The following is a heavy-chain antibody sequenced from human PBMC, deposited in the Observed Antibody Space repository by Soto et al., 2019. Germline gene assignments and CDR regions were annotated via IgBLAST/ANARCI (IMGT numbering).Heavy chain of an antibody. CDR2: ITWNSDNI. CDR3: EKDRWARDGIDV. J-gene: IGHJ6*02. Sequence: GGSLRLSCVASGFTFDDYGMHWVRQRPGKGLEWVSGITWNSDNIGYADSVKGRFTISRDNAKNSLYLQMNSLRSEATALYYCEKDRWARDGIDVWGQGTTVTVSS. V-gene: IGHV3-9*01. CDR1: GFTFDDYG.